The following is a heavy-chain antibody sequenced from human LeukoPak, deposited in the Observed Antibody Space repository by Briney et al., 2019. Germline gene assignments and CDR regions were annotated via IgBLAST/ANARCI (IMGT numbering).Heavy chain of an antibody. J-gene: IGHJ4*02. D-gene: IGHD1-26*01. CDR3: AREGAVGASTYYFDS. Sequence: GGSLGLSCAVSGFTFSSYAMHWVRQAPGKGLEWVTVISYDGRNKYYADSVRGRFTISRDRSKNTLYLQMDSLRPEDTALYYCAREGAVGASTYYFDSWGQGTLVTVSS. CDR1: GFTFSSYA. CDR2: ISYDGRNK. V-gene: IGHV3-30*04.